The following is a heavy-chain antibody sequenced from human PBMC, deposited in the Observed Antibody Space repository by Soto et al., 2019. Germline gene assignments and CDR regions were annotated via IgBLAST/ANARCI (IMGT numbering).Heavy chain of an antibody. V-gene: IGHV3-23*01. CDR1: GFTFSSYG. CDR2: ISGSAAST. J-gene: IGHJ1*01. D-gene: IGHD3-9*01. CDR3: AKDVHYDILTGIEYFHH. Sequence: GGSLRLSCAASGFTFSSYGMHWVRQAPGKGLEWVSGISGSAASTNYADSVKGRFTISRDNSKSTLYLQMNSLRAEDTAVYYCAKDVHYDILTGIEYFHHWAQGTLVTVSS.